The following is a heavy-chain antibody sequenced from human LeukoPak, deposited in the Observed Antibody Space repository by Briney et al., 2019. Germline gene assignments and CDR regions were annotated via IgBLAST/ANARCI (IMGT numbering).Heavy chain of an antibody. J-gene: IGHJ4*02. D-gene: IGHD1-26*01. CDR3: ARSGRGTYYYFDL. CDR1: GYTFTSYG. Sequence: ASVKVSCKASGYTFTSYGISWVRQAPGQGLEWMGWISAYNGNTNYAQKFQGRVSMTADTSTSTAYMEVRSLRSDDTAVYYCARSGRGTYYYFDLWGQGTLVTVSS. CDR2: ISAYNGNT. V-gene: IGHV1-18*01.